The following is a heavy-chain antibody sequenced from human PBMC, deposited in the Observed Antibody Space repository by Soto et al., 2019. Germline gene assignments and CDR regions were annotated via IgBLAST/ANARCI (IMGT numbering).Heavy chain of an antibody. V-gene: IGHV3-23*01. J-gene: IGHJ4*02. CDR3: AKDELLNDYSNYADLYFDY. CDR2: VSGSGGST. CDR1: GFTFTTYA. D-gene: IGHD4-4*01. Sequence: EVQLLESGGGLVQPGGSLRLSCAAPGFTFTTYAMSWVPQSPGKGLEWVSAVSGSGGSTYYADSVKGRFTISRDNSKNTLYLQMNSLRAEDTAVYYCAKDELLNDYSNYADLYFDYWGQGTLVTVSS.